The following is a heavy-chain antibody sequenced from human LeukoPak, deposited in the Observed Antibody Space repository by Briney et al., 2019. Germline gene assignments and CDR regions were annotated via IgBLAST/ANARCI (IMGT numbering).Heavy chain of an antibody. V-gene: IGHV1-69*13. Sequence: VASVKVSCKASGGTFSSYAISWVRQAPGQGLEWMGGIIPIFGTANYAQKFQGRVTITADESTSTAYMELSSLRSEDTAVYYCASRYNSSPKVGFDYWGQGTLVTVSS. D-gene: IGHD1-1*01. J-gene: IGHJ4*02. CDR2: IIPIFGTA. CDR1: GGTFSSYA. CDR3: ASRYNSSPKVGFDY.